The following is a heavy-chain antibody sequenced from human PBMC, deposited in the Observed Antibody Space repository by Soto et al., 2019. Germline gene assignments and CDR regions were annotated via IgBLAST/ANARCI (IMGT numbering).Heavy chain of an antibody. CDR1: GFTVSSNY. V-gene: IGHV3-53*04. CDR2: IYSGGST. J-gene: IGHJ3*02. CDR3: ARYGLRGVFDI. Sequence: EVQLVESGGGLVQPGGSLRLSCAASGFTVSSNYMSWVRQAPGKGLEWVSVIYSGGSTYNADSVKGRFTISRHNSKNTRYLQMNSLRAEDTAVYYCARYGLRGVFDIWGQGTMVTVSS. D-gene: IGHD4-17*01.